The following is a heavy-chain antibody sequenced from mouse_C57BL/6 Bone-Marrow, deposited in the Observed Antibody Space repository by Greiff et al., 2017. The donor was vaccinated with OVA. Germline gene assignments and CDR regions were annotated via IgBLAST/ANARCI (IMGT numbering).Heavy chain of an antibody. Sequence: QVHVKQPGAELVKPGASVKMSCKASGYTFTSYWITWVKQRPGQGLGWIGDIYPGSGSTNYNEKFRSKATLTVDTSTSTAYMQLSSLTSEDSAVDYCARDGSSYPLAYWGQGTLVTVSA. J-gene: IGHJ3*01. CDR2: IYPGSGST. CDR1: GYTFTSYW. CDR3: ARDGSSYPLAY. V-gene: IGHV1-55*01. D-gene: IGHD1-1*01.